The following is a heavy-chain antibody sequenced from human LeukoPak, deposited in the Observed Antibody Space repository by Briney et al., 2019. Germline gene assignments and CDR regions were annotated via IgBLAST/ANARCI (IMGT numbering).Heavy chain of an antibody. J-gene: IGHJ4*02. CDR3: AGEPRYYYDSSGSYPKDDY. V-gene: IGHV3-21*01. D-gene: IGHD3-22*01. CDR2: ISSSSSYI. CDR1: GFTFSSYS. Sequence: GGSLRLSCAASGFTFSSYSMNWVRQAPGRGLEWVSSISSSSSYIYYADSVKGRFTISRDNAKNSLYLQMNSLRAEDTAVYYCAGEPRYYYDSSGSYPKDDYWGQGTLVTVSS.